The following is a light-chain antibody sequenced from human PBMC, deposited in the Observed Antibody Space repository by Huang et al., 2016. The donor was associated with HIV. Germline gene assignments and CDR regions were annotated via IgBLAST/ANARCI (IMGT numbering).Light chain of an antibody. CDR1: PSVSSF. Sequence: EIVMTQSPATLSVSPGGRATLSCRASPSVSSFLAWYQQKPGRAPRLLIYDGSTRATGIPARFSGSGSGTEFTLTISSLQSEDFAVYYCQQYNDWPLTFGQGTKVEIK. CDR2: DGS. V-gene: IGKV3-15*01. J-gene: IGKJ1*01. CDR3: QQYNDWPLT.